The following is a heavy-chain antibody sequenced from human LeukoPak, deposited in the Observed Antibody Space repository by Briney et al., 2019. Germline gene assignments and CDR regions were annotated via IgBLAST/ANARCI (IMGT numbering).Heavy chain of an antibody. J-gene: IGHJ3*02. Sequence: PGRSLRLSCAASGFTFSSYAMHWVRQAPGKGLEWVAVISYDGSNKYYADSVKGRFTISGDNSKNTLYLQMNSLRAEDTAVYYCADGGLGAFDIWGQGTMVTVSS. CDR3: ADGGLGAFDI. D-gene: IGHD3-16*01. CDR1: GFTFSSYA. CDR2: ISYDGSNK. V-gene: IGHV3-30*01.